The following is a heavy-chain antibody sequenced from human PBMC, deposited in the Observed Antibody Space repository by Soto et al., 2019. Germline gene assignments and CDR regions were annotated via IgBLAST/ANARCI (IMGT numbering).Heavy chain of an antibody. J-gene: IGHJ4*02. CDR2: VKDGGST. Sequence: QVQLQQWGAGLLKPSETLSLTCTVNGGSLTGYYWSWIRQPPGKGLEWIGEVKDGGSTNYSPSLRARVSISAATSQTHFSLRLNSVTAADTAVYFCARGQEGIVATHWDQGALVTVSS. D-gene: IGHD5-12*01. CDR3: ARGQEGIVATH. CDR1: GGSLTGYY. V-gene: IGHV4-34*01.